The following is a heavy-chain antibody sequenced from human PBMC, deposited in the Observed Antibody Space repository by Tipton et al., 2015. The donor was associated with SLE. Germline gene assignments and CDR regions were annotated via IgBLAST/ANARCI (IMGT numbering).Heavy chain of an antibody. J-gene: IGHJ6*03. CDR1: GGSISRGSYY. CDR3: ARGYSYGFLDYYYMDV. CDR2: IYPSGST. V-gene: IGHV4-61*02. Sequence: TLSLTCTVSGGSISRGSYYWSWFRQPAGKGLEWIGRIYPSGSTNYNPSLNSRVTISLDTSKNQFSLKLSSVTAADTAVYYCARGYSYGFLDYYYMDVWGKGTTVTVSS. D-gene: IGHD5-18*01.